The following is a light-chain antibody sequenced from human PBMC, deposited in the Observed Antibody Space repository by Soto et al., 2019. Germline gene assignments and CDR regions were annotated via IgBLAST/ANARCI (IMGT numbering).Light chain of an antibody. CDR3: QQYNNWPPWT. Sequence: EIVMTQSPATLSVSPGERATLSCRASQSGSSNLAWYQQKPGQAPRLLIYGASIRATGIPARFSGSGSGTEFTLTISSLQSEAFAVYYCQQYNNWPPWTFGQGTKVEIK. J-gene: IGKJ1*01. V-gene: IGKV3D-15*01. CDR1: QSGSSN. CDR2: GAS.